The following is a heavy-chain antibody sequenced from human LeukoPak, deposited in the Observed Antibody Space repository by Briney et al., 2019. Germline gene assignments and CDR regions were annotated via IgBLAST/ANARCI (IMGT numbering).Heavy chain of an antibody. CDR1: GFTFDSYT. CDR2: ISGRKEYI. D-gene: IGHD3-10*01. J-gene: IGHJ4*02. V-gene: IGHV3-21*01. Sequence: GSLLLSCAASGFTFDSYTMTWVRQAPGKGLEWVSSISGRKEYIYYADSMKGRFTISRDNAKSSLYLQMNSLGPEDTATYYCARVGERRPGTSESFFPEHFDSWGQRTLVIGSS. CDR3: ARVGERRPGTSESFFPEHFDS.